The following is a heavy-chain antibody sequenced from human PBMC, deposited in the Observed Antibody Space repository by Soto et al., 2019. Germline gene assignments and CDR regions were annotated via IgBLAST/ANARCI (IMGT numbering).Heavy chain of an antibody. J-gene: IGHJ5*02. CDR3: ASDAGTIYYASGFDP. Sequence: GGFLRLSCAASGFTFSSYWMSWVRQAPGKGLEWVANIKQDGTERYYVDSVKGRFTISRDNAKNSLYLQMNSLRVEDTAVYYCASDAGTIYYASGFDPWGQGTLVTVSS. V-gene: IGHV3-7*01. D-gene: IGHD3-10*01. CDR1: GFTFSSYW. CDR2: IKQDGTER.